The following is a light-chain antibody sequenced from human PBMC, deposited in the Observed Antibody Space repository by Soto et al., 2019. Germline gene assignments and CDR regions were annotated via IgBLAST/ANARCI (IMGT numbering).Light chain of an antibody. J-gene: IGLJ1*01. V-gene: IGLV1-40*01. CDR1: SSNIGAGYD. CDR3: QYYDSSRSGSRV. CDR2: GNS. Sequence: QSVLTQPPSVSGAPGQRVTISCTGSSSNIGAGYDVHWYQQLPGTAPKLLIYGNSNRPSGVPDRFSGSKSGTSASLAITGLQAEDEADYYCQYYDSSRSGSRVFGTGTKLTVL.